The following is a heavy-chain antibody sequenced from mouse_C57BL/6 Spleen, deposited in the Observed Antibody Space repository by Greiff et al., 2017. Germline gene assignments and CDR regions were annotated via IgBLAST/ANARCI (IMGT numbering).Heavy chain of an antibody. CDR3: ARRYYGPLDY. V-gene: IGHV1-61*01. J-gene: IGHJ2*01. D-gene: IGHD1-2*01. Sequence: VQLQQPGAELVRPGSSVKLSCKASGYTFTSYWMDWVKQRPGQGLEWIGNIYPSDSETHYNQKFKDKATLTVDKSSSTAYMQLSSLTSEDSAVYYCARRYYGPLDYWGQGTTLTVSS. CDR2: IYPSDSET. CDR1: GYTFTSYW.